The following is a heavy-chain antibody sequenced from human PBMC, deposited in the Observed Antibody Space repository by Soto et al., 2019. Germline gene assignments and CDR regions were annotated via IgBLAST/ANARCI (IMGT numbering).Heavy chain of an antibody. CDR3: GRPSAYCGGDCYPFDY. D-gene: IGHD2-21*02. CDR2: IIPIFGTA. CDR1: GGTFSSYA. J-gene: IGHJ4*02. Sequence: QVQLVQSGAEVKKPGSSVKVSCKASGGTFSSYAISWVRQAPGQGLEWMGGIIPIFGTANYAQKFQGRVTITAEESTSTAYRELRSWRFEDTPVYYWGRPSAYCGGDCYPFDYWGKGPLVTVSS. V-gene: IGHV1-69*12.